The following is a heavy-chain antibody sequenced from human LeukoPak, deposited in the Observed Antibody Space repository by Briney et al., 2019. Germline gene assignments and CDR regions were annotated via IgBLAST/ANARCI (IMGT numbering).Heavy chain of an antibody. Sequence: PSETLSLTCTVSGGSISSNNYYWGWIRQPPGKGLEWIGSIYYSGSTYYNPSLKSRVTISVDASKKQFSLKLSSVTAADTAVYYCARQDYGSGTISAGPTLYGFDIWGQGTMVTVSS. D-gene: IGHD3-10*01. CDR2: IYYSGST. V-gene: IGHV4-39*01. J-gene: IGHJ3*02. CDR3: ARQDYGSGTISAGPTLYGFDI. CDR1: GGSISSNNYY.